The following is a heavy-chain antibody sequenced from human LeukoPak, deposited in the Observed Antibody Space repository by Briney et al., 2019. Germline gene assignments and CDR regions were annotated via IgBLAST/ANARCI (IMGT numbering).Heavy chain of an antibody. CDR2: IYPGGSA. CDR3: ARDRRSGLGHAFDI. J-gene: IGHJ3*02. V-gene: IGHV3-53*01. Sequence: GGSLRLYCAASEFSVSSTYITWLRQAPGKGLEWVSVIYPGGSALYADSVQGRFTISRDISQNIVYLQINNLRAEDTAVYYCARDRRSGLGHAFDIWGQGTMVTVSS. CDR1: EFSVSSTY. D-gene: IGHD3-3*01.